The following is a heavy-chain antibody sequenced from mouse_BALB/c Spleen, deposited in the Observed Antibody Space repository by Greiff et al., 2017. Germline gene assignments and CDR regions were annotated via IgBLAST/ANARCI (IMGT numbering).Heavy chain of an antibody. CDR1: GFAFSSYD. J-gene: IGHJ3*01. V-gene: IGHV5-12-1*01. CDR3: ARQGNWAFAY. CDR2: ISSGGGST. Sequence: EVMLVESGGGLVKPGGSLKLSCAASGFAFSSYDMSWVRQTPEKRLEWVAYISSGGGSTYYPDTVKGRFTISRDNAKNTLYLQMSSLKSEDTAMYYCARQGNWAFAYWGQGTLVTVSA. D-gene: IGHD4-1*01.